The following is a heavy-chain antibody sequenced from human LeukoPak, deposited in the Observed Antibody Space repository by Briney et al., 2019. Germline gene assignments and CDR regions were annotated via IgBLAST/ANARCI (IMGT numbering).Heavy chain of an antibody. Sequence: GGSLRLSCAASGFTFSSYGMHWVRQAPGKGLAWVAVISYDGSNKYYADSVKGRFTISRDNSKNTLYLQMNSLRAEDTAVYYCAKVAGLLWFGEIDYWGQGTLVTVSS. CDR2: ISYDGSNK. CDR1: GFTFSSYG. J-gene: IGHJ4*02. CDR3: AKVAGLLWFGEIDY. D-gene: IGHD3-10*01. V-gene: IGHV3-30*18.